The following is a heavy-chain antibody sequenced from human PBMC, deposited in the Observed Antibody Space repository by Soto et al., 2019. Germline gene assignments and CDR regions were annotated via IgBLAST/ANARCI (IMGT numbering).Heavy chain of an antibody. CDR2: ISSSSSYI. D-gene: IGHD2-15*01. Sequence: PGGSLRVSWAASGFTFSSYSMNWVRQAPGKGLEWVSSISSSSSYIYYADSVKGRFTISRDNAKNSLYLQMNSLRAEDTAVYYCARDPLDIVVVVAATLQEEHPNWFDPWGQGTLVTVSS. CDR3: ARDPLDIVVVVAATLQEEHPNWFDP. J-gene: IGHJ5*02. CDR1: GFTFSSYS. V-gene: IGHV3-21*01.